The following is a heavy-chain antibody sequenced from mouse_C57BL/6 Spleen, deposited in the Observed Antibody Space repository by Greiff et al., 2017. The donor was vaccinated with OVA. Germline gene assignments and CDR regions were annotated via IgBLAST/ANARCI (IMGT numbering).Heavy chain of an antibody. Sequence: EVQLQQSGPELVKPGASVKMSCKASGYTFTDYNMHWVKQSHGKSLEWIGYINPNNGGTSYNQKFKGKATLTVNKSSSTAYMELRSLTSEDSAVYYCARPLTTEGYDFDYWGQGTTLTVSS. V-gene: IGHV1-22*01. J-gene: IGHJ2*01. CDR1: GYTFTDYN. CDR3: ARPLTTEGYDFDY. D-gene: IGHD1-1*01. CDR2: INPNNGGT.